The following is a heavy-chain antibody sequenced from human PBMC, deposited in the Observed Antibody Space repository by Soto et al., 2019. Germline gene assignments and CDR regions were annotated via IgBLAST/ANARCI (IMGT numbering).Heavy chain of an antibody. D-gene: IGHD3-10*01. V-gene: IGHV1-8*01. CDR3: ARFGELFRGYYGMDV. J-gene: IGHJ6*02. CDR1: GYTFTSYD. Sequence: GASVKVSGKASGYTFTSYDINWVRQATGQGLEWMGWMNPNSGNTGYAQKFQGRVTMTRNTSISTAYMELSSLRSEDTAVYYCARFGELFRGYYGMDVWGQGTTVTVSS. CDR2: MNPNSGNT.